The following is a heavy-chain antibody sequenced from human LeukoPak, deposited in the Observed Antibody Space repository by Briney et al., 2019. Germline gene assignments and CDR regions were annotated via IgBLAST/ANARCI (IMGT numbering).Heavy chain of an antibody. V-gene: IGHV4-34*01. CDR3: ARRPGGYYDTSGILEYFDY. CDR1: GGSFSGYY. J-gene: IGHJ4*02. Sequence: TSETLSLTCGVYGGSFSGYYWSWLRQPPGKGLEWIGEINHSGSTNYNSSLKSRVTISVDTSKNQFSLKLSSVTAADTAVYYCARRPGGYYDTSGILEYFDYWGQGTLVTVSS. D-gene: IGHD3-22*01. CDR2: INHSGST.